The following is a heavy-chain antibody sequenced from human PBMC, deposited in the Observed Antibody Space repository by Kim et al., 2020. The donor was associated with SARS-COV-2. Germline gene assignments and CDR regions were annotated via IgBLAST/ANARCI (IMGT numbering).Heavy chain of an antibody. Sequence: SETLSLTCAVSGGSISSSNWWSWVRQPPGKGLEWIGEIYHSGSTNYNPSLKSRVTISVDKSKNQFSLKLSSVTAADTAVYYCARAPHVVVYGDSGDYWGQGTLVTVSS. V-gene: IGHV4-4*02. D-gene: IGHD2-8*02. J-gene: IGHJ4*02. CDR3: ARAPHVVVYGDSGDY. CDR2: IYHSGST. CDR1: GGSISSSNW.